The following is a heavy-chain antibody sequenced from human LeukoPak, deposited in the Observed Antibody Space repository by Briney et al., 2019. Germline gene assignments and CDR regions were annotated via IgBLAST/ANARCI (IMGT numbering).Heavy chain of an antibody. CDR2: ISYDGSNK. CDR3: ARDSCGDDCLRWFDP. V-gene: IGHV3-30-3*01. J-gene: IGHJ5*02. CDR1: GFTFSSYA. Sequence: GRSLRLSCAASGFTFSSYAMHWVRQAPGKGLEWVAVISYDGSNKYYADSVKVRFTISRDNSKNTLYLQMNSLRAEDTAVYYCARDSCGDDCLRWFDPWGQGTLVTVSS. D-gene: IGHD2-21*02.